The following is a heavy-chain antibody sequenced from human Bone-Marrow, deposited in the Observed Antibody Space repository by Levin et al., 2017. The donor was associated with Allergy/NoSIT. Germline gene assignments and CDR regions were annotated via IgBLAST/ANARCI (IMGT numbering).Heavy chain of an antibody. Sequence: SVKVSCKASGGTFSSYAISWVRQAPGQGLEWMGGIIPIFGTANYAQKFQGRVTITADESTSTAYMELSSLRSEDTAVYYCARDRVAGYSSSQPYYDYGMDVWGQGTTVTVSS. CDR1: GGTFSSYA. V-gene: IGHV1-69*13. CDR3: ARDRVAGYSSSQPYYDYGMDV. CDR2: IIPIFGTA. J-gene: IGHJ6*02. D-gene: IGHD6-13*01.